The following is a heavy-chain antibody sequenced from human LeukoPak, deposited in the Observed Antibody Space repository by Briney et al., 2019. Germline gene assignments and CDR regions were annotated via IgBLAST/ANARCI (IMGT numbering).Heavy chain of an antibody. D-gene: IGHD3-10*01. V-gene: IGHV3-13*01. CDR1: GFTFSSYD. CDR3: ARAVAAARGVNYFDY. Sequence: GGSLILSCAASGFTFSSYDMHWVRQVAGKYLEWVSAIGTTGDTYYPCSVKGRFTISRGNAKNSLYLQMNSLRAGDTAVYYCARAVAAARGVNYFDYWGQGTLVTVSS. J-gene: IGHJ4*02. CDR2: IGTTGDT.